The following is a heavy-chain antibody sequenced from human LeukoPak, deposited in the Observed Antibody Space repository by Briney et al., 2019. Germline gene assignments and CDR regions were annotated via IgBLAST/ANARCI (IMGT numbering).Heavy chain of an antibody. Sequence: PGGSLRLSCAASGFTFSTYSMCWVRQAPGKGLEWVTVISYDGSNKYYTDSVKGRFTISRDNSKNTVYLQMNSLRVEDTAVYYCARDGLVWFGELCYFDYWGQGTLVTVSS. CDR3: ARDGLVWFGELCYFDY. J-gene: IGHJ4*02. V-gene: IGHV3-30-3*01. CDR1: GFTFSTYS. D-gene: IGHD3-10*01. CDR2: ISYDGSNK.